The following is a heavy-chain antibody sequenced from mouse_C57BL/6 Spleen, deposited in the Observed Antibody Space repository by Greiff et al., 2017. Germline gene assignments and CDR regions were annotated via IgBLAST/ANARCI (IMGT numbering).Heavy chain of an antibody. J-gene: IGHJ2*01. CDR1: GYAFSSSW. Sequence: VQLQQSGPELVKPGASVKISCKASGYAFSSSWMNWVKQRPGKGLEWIGRIYPGDGDTNYNGKFKGKATLTADKSSSTAYMQLSSLTSEDSAVYFCASKGLPYYFDYWGQGTTLTVSS. V-gene: IGHV1-82*01. CDR3: ASKGLPYYFDY. CDR2: IYPGDGDT. D-gene: IGHD2-4*01.